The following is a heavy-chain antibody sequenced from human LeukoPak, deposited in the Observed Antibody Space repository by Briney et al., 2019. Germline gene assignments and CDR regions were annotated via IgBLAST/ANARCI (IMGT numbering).Heavy chain of an antibody. CDR1: GFTFSSYG. V-gene: IGHV3-30*02. CDR3: AKDPDSSGYYYMTWFDP. J-gene: IGHJ5*02. D-gene: IGHD3-22*01. Sequence: PGGSLRLSCAASGFTFSSYGMHWVRQAPGKGLEWVAFIRYDGSNKYYADSVKGRFTISRDNSKNTLYLQMNRLRAEDTAVYYCAKDPDSSGYYYMTWFDPWGQGTLVTVSS. CDR2: IRYDGSNK.